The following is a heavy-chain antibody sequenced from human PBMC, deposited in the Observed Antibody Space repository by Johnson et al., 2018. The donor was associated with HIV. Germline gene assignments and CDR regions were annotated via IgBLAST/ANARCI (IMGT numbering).Heavy chain of an antibody. V-gene: IGHV3-20*04. J-gene: IGHJ3*02. CDR3: ARDFYAVVATPFIGSAFDI. Sequence: VHLVESGGRVVRPGGSLTLSCAASGFSFDDYGMSWVRQAPGKGLEWVSGINWNGGSTGYADSVKGRFTISRDNAKNSLYLQMNSLRAEDTALYYCARDFYAVVATPFIGSAFDIWGQGTMVTVSS. CDR2: INWNGGST. D-gene: IGHD5-12*01. CDR1: GFSFDDYG.